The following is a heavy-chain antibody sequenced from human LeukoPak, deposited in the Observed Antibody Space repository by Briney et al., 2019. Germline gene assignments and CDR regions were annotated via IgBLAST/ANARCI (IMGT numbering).Heavy chain of an antibody. CDR2: INPNSGGT. D-gene: IGHD3-10*01. CDR3: ARALWFGNGMDV. CDR1: GYTFTGYY. V-gene: IGHV1-2*02. J-gene: IGHJ6*02. Sequence: ASVKVSCKASGYTFTGYYMHWVRQAPGQGLEWMGWINPNSGGTNYAQKFQGRVTMTRDTSISTAYMELSRLRSDDTAVYYCARALWFGNGMDVWGQGTTVTVSS.